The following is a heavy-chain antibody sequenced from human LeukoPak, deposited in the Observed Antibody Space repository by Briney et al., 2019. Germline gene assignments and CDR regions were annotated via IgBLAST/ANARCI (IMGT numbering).Heavy chain of an antibody. Sequence: GGSLRLSRAASGFTLSGSAMHCGRHASGEGLEWVGSIRSKANSYATAYDASVTGRFTISRDDSKKTAYLQRKSLKTEDTDVYYCTSIAVAGTNYGGQGTLVTVYS. V-gene: IGHV3-73*01. CDR1: GFTLSGSA. D-gene: IGHD6-19*01. CDR3: TSIAVAGTNY. CDR2: IRSKANSYAT. J-gene: IGHJ4*02.